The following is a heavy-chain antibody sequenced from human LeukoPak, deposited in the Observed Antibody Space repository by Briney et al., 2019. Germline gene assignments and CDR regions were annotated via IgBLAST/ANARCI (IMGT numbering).Heavy chain of an antibody. Sequence: GPSLKVSCKASGYTFTDYSIHWVRQAPGQGLEWMGWINPNSGGTNYAQKFQGRVTMTRDTSISTAYMELSRLRSDDTAVYYCARDLGAAAYSDYWGQGTLVTVSS. J-gene: IGHJ4*02. CDR1: GYTFTDYS. CDR3: ARDLGAAAYSDY. V-gene: IGHV1-2*02. CDR2: INPNSGGT. D-gene: IGHD1-26*01.